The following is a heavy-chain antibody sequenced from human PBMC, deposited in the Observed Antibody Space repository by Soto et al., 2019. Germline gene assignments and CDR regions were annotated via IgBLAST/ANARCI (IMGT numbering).Heavy chain of an antibody. CDR2: INTERSGT. J-gene: IGHJ5*02. CDR1: GFTFSSYR. Sequence: GGSLRLSCAASGFTFSSYRMHWVSQDPRKGLVWVTRINTERSGTNNADYVKGRFTISRDNAKNTVNLQMNSLRAEDTAVYYCATSYDFWSGYPPFDPWCQGTLVTVS. V-gene: IGHV3-74*01. D-gene: IGHD3-3*01. CDR3: ATSYDFWSGYPPFDP.